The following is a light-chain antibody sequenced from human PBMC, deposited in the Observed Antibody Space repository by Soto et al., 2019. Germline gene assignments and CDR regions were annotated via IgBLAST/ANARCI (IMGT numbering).Light chain of an antibody. J-gene: IGKJ1*01. CDR3: LQYNDYSWT. Sequence: DTQMTQSPSTLSASVGDRVTITCRASVTISTWLAWYQQKPGQAPKLLIYSSSFLESGVPSRFSGSGSGTEFTLTISSLQPDDFATYYCLQYNDYSWTFGQGTKVQIK. CDR2: SSS. CDR1: VTISTW. V-gene: IGKV1-5*01.